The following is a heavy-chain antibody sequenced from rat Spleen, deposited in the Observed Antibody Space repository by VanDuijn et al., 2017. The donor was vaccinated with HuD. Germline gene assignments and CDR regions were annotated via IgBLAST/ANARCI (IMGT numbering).Heavy chain of an antibody. CDR3: ARSHTYYGYKSYYFDF. CDR1: GLSLARSS. J-gene: IGHJ2*01. D-gene: IGHD1-9*01. V-gene: IGHV2-47*01. Sequence: QVQLKESGPGLEQPSQTLSLTCIVSGLSLARSSVSWIRQPPGKGLEWMGVIWSNGGTDYNSAIESRLSISRDTSKSQVFLKMNSLQTEDTAMYFCARSHTYYGYKSYYFDFWGQGVMVTVSS. CDR2: IWSNGGT.